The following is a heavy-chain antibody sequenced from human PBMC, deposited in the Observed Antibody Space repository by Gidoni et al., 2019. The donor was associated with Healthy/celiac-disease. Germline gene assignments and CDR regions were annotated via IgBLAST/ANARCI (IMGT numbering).Heavy chain of an antibody. D-gene: IGHD2-15*01. CDR3: AKEGYCSGGSCYGYYYYGMDV. CDR2: ISYDGSNK. Sequence: QVQLVESGGGVVQPGRSLSLSCAASGFTFRSTALHWVRQAPGKGLEWVAVISYDGSNKYYADSVKGRFTISRDNSKNTLYLQMNSLRAEDTAVYYCAKEGYCSGGSCYGYYYYGMDVWGQGTTVTVSS. CDR1: GFTFRSTA. V-gene: IGHV3-30*18. J-gene: IGHJ6*02.